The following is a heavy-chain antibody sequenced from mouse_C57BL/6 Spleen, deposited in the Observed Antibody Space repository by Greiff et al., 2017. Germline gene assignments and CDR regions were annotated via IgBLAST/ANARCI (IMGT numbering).Heavy chain of an antibody. D-gene: IGHD1-1*01. Sequence: QVQLQQSGAELVKPGASVKISCKASGYAFSSYWMNWVKQRPGKGLEWIGEIYPGDGDTNYNGKFKGKATLTADKSSSTAYMQLSSLTSEDSAVYFCARCYGSSAHYYAMDYWGQGTSVTVSS. CDR2: IYPGDGDT. CDR3: ARCYGSSAHYYAMDY. V-gene: IGHV1-80*01. J-gene: IGHJ4*01. CDR1: GYAFSSYW.